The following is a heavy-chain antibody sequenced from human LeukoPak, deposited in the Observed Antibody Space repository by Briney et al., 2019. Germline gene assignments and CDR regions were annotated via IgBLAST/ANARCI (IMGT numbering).Heavy chain of an antibody. J-gene: IGHJ5*02. CDR3: ARRGSDWFDP. D-gene: IGHD3-10*01. V-gene: IGHV4-59*01. CDR1: GGSISNYY. Sequence: PSETLSLTCTVSGGSISNYYWTWIRQPPGRGLEWIGYINYSGSTNYNPSLKSRVTISVDTSKNHFSLKLNSVTAADTAVYYCARRGSDWFDPWGQGTLVTVSS. CDR2: INYSGST.